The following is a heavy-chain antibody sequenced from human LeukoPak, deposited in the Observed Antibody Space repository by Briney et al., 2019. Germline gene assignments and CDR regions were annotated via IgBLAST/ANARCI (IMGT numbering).Heavy chain of an antibody. CDR2: IYNGVNT. V-gene: IGHV4-61*01. CDR3: ARSRAFNSGAFDP. Sequence: SETLSLTCTVSGASVSSASYWTWIRQPPGKGVQWIAHIYNGVNTNYNPSLKSRVTISVDTSKNQFSLRLNSVTAADTAVYYCARSRAFNSGAFDPWGQGSLVTVSS. CDR1: GASVSSASY. J-gene: IGHJ5*02. D-gene: IGHD1-26*01.